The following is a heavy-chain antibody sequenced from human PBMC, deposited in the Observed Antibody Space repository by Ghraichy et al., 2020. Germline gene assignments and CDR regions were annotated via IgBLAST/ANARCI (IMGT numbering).Heavy chain of an antibody. CDR2: IIPIFGTA. D-gene: IGHD6-13*01. J-gene: IGHJ6*02. V-gene: IGHV1-69*13. CDR1: GGTFSSYA. Sequence: SVKVSCKASGGTFSSYAISWVRQAPGQGLEWMGGIIPIFGTANYAQKFQGRVTITADESTSTAYMELSSLRSEDTAVYYCARAPPEDSSRGGLYGMDVWGQGTTVTVSS. CDR3: ARAPPEDSSRGGLYGMDV.